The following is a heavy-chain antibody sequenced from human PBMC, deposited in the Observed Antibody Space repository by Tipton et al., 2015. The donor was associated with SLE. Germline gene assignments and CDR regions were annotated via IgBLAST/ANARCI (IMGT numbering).Heavy chain of an antibody. V-gene: IGHV4-59*11. Sequence: TLSLTCAVYGGSISSHYWSWIRQPPGKGLEWIGYIYYSGSTNYNPSLKSRVTISVDTSKNQFSLKLSSVTAADTAVYYCARDLSGVDAFDIWGQGTMVTVTS. J-gene: IGHJ3*02. CDR1: GGSISSHY. CDR2: IYYSGST. CDR3: ARDLSGVDAFDI. D-gene: IGHD6-19*01.